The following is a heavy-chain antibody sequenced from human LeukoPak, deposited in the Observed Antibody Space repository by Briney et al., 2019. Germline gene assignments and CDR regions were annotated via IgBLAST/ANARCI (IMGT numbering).Heavy chain of an antibody. CDR3: ARGGSDTMVKNH. CDR2: MYSSGST. J-gene: IGHJ5*02. Sequence: SETLSLTCTVSGGSISSSSYYWGWIRQPPGKGLEWIGSMYSSGSTYYNPSLKSRVTILVGTSKNQFSLKLSSVTAADTAVYYCARGGSDTMVKNHWGQGTLVTVSS. V-gene: IGHV4-39*07. CDR1: GGSISSSSYY. D-gene: IGHD2-8*01.